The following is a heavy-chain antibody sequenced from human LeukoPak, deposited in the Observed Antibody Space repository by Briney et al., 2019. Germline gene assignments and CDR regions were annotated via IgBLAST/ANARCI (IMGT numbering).Heavy chain of an antibody. D-gene: IGHD5-18*01. V-gene: IGHV3-23*01. Sequence: PGGSLRLSCAASGFTFSSYAMSWVRQAPGKGLEWVSSISGSGGSTYYADSVKGRFTISRDNSKNTLYLQMNSLRAEDTAVYYCAKGSGYTYGPSAYWGQGTLVTVSS. CDR3: AKGSGYTYGPSAY. CDR2: ISGSGGST. CDR1: GFTFSSYA. J-gene: IGHJ4*02.